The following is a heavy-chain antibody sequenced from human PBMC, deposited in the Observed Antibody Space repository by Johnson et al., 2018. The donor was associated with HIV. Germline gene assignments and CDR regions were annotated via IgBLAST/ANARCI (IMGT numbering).Heavy chain of an antibody. J-gene: IGHJ3*02. CDR1: GFTVSSNY. V-gene: IGHV3-66*03. D-gene: IGHD2-15*01. CDR3: ASILVVAAQEADAFDI. Sequence: VQLVESGGGLIQPGGSLRLSCAASGFTVSSNYMSWLRQAPGKGLEWVSVIYSGGSTYYADSVKGRFTISRDNSKNTLYLQMNSLRAEDTAVYYCASILVVAAQEADAFDIWGQGTMVTVSS. CDR2: IYSGGST.